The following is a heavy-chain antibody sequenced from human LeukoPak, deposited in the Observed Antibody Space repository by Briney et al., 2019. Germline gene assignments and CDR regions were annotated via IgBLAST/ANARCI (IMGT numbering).Heavy chain of an antibody. CDR1: GYTFTAYY. J-gene: IGHJ4*02. CDR2: INLNSGGT. V-gene: IGHV1-2*02. Sequence: ASVKVSCKASGYTFTAYYMHWVRQAPGQGLEWMGWINLNSGGTNYAQKFQGRVTMTRDTSISAAYTDLSRLGSDDTAVYYCARVAGGDWYYFDFWGQGTLVTVSS. D-gene: IGHD2-21*02. CDR3: ARVAGGDWYYFDF.